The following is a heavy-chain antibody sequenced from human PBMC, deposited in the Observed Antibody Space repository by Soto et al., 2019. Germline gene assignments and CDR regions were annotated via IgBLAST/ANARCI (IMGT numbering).Heavy chain of an antibody. CDR1: GYSFTSYG. V-gene: IGHV1-18*01. Sequence: GASVKVSCKASGYSFTSYGISWVRQAPGQGLEWMGWISAYNGNKKYAQKLQGRVTMTTDTSTSTAYMELRSLRSDDTAVYYCARDLGQQRVDYWGQGTLVTVSS. CDR2: ISAYNGNK. CDR3: ARDLGQQRVDY. J-gene: IGHJ4*02. D-gene: IGHD6-13*01.